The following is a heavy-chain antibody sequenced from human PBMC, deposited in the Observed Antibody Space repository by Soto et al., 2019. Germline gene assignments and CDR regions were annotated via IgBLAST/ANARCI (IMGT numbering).Heavy chain of an antibody. J-gene: IGHJ4*02. CDR1: GFTFSSYD. Sequence: GGSLRLSCAASGFTFSSYDRSWVLQAPVKGLEWVSGVSASGSITSYADSAKGRFTISRDNAKNTMFLQMNSLRAEDTAVYFCAKGDCSGGRCYRGFDYWGQGTLVTVSS. CDR2: VSASGSIT. V-gene: IGHV3-23*01. D-gene: IGHD2-15*01. CDR3: AKGDCSGGRCYRGFDY.